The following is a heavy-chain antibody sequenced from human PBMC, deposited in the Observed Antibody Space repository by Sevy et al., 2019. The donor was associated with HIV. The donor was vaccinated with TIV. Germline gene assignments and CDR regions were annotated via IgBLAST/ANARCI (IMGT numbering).Heavy chain of an antibody. CDR2: IIPIFGTA. CDR1: GGTFSSYA. J-gene: IGHJ5*02. CDR3: AGDDSRLGYCSGGGCYDSHTSFDP. Sequence: ASVKVSCKASGGTFSSYAISWVRQAPGQGLEWMGGIIPIFGTANYAQKFQGRVTITADESTSTAYMELSSLRSEDTAADYCAGDDSRLGYCSGGGCYDSHTSFDPWGQGTLVTVSS. D-gene: IGHD2-15*01. V-gene: IGHV1-69*13.